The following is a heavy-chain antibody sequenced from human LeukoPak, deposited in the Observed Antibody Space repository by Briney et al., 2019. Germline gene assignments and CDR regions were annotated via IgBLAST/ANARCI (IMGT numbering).Heavy chain of an antibody. CDR1: GGTFSSYA. Sequence: SVKVSCKASGGTFSSYAISWVRQAPGQGLEWMGRIIPIFGTANYAQKFQGRVTITTDESTSTAYMELSSLRSEDTAVYYCARARRRYCSSTSCKGSFGLHYYYYMDVWGKGTTVTVSS. CDR3: ARARRRYCSSTSCKGSFGLHYYYYMDV. D-gene: IGHD2-2*01. CDR2: IIPIFGTA. J-gene: IGHJ6*03. V-gene: IGHV1-69*05.